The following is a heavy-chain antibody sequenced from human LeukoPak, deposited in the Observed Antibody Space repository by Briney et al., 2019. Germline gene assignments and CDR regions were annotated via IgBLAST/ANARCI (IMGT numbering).Heavy chain of an antibody. V-gene: IGHV4-38-2*02. CDR1: GYSISSGYY. CDR2: IYHSGST. D-gene: IGHD5-24*01. J-gene: IGHJ3*02. Sequence: SETLSLTCTVSGYSISSGYYWGWIRQPPGKGLEWIGSIYHSGSTYYNPSLKSRVTISVDTSKNQFSLKLSSVTAADTAVYYCARGEDGYNPAFDIWGQGTMVTVSS. CDR3: ARGEDGYNPAFDI.